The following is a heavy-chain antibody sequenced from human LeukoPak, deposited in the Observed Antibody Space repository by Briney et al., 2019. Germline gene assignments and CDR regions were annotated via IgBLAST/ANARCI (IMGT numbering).Heavy chain of an antibody. Sequence: MPSETLSLTCTVSGGSISSYYWSWIRQPAGKGLEWIGRIYTSGSTNYNPSLKSRVTMSVDTSKNQFSLKLSSVTAADTAVYYCARDRTTAGPYYSDYWGQGTLVTVSS. D-gene: IGHD6-19*01. CDR2: IYTSGST. CDR1: GGSISSYY. V-gene: IGHV4-4*07. CDR3: ARDRTTAGPYYSDY. J-gene: IGHJ4*02.